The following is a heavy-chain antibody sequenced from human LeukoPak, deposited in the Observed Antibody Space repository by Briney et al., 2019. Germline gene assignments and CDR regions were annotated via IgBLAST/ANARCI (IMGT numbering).Heavy chain of an antibody. D-gene: IGHD6-19*01. CDR2: IYYSGST. CDR3: ARQSSGGTDFDY. CDR1: GGSISSSSYY. Sequence: PSETLSLTCTVPGGSISSSSYYWGWIRQPPGKGLEWIGSIYYSGSTYYNPSLKSRVTISVDTSKNQFSLKLSSVTAADTAVYYCARQSSGGTDFDYWGQGTLVTVSS. J-gene: IGHJ4*02. V-gene: IGHV4-39*01.